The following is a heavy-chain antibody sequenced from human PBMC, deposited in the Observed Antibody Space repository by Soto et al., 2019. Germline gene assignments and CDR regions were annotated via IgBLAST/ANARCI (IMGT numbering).Heavy chain of an antibody. D-gene: IGHD2-15*01. J-gene: IGHJ3*02. Sequence: PSETLSLTCTVSGGSISSYYWSWIRQPPGKGLEWIGYIYYSGSTNYNPSLKSRVTISVDTSKNQFSLKLSSVTAADTAVYYCAREGGYCSGGSCLADAFDIWGQGTTVTVSS. CDR2: IYYSGST. V-gene: IGHV4-59*01. CDR3: AREGGYCSGGSCLADAFDI. CDR1: GGSISSYY.